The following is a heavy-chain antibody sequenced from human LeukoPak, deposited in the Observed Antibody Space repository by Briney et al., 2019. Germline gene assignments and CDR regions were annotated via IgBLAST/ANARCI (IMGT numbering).Heavy chain of an antibody. V-gene: IGHV3-23*01. CDR1: GFTFSSYA. J-gene: IGHJ6*03. Sequence: GGSLRLSCAASGFTFSSYAMSWVRQAPGKGLEWVSAISGSGGSTYYADSVKGRFTISRDNSKNTLYLQMNSLRAEGTAVYYCAKIEFEYSSSSSYYYMDVWGKGPTVTVSS. D-gene: IGHD6-6*01. CDR2: ISGSGGST. CDR3: AKIEFEYSSSSSYYYMDV.